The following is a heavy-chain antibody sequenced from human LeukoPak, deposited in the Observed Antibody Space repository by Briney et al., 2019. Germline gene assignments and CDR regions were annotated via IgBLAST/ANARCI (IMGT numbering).Heavy chain of an antibody. Sequence: SETLSLTCTVSGGSISSYYWSWIRQPAGKGLEWIGRIYTSGSTNYNPSLKSRVTISVDTSKNQFSLKLSSVTAADTAVYYCAREGFWSGYYPSPYFDYWGQGTLVTVSS. V-gene: IGHV4-4*07. D-gene: IGHD3-3*01. J-gene: IGHJ4*02. CDR3: AREGFWSGYYPSPYFDY. CDR2: IYTSGST. CDR1: GGSISSYY.